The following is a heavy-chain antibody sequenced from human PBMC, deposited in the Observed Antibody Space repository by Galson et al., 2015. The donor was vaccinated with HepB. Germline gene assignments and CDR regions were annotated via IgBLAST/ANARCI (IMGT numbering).Heavy chain of an antibody. D-gene: IGHD2-2*01. Sequence: SVKVSCKASGYTFTSYGISWVRQAPGQGLEWMGWISAYNGNTNYAQKLQGRVTMTTDTSTSTAYMELRSLRSDDTAVYYCARDRLYQLRYYYYGMDVWGQGTTVTVSS. J-gene: IGHJ6*02. CDR2: ISAYNGNT. CDR3: ARDRLYQLRYYYYGMDV. CDR1: GYTFTSYG. V-gene: IGHV1-18*01.